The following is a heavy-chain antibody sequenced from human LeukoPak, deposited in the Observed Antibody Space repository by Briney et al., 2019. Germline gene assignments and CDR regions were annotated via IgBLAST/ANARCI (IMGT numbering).Heavy chain of an antibody. J-gene: IGHJ6*02. D-gene: IGHD3-22*01. V-gene: IGHV4-30-4*07. CDR1: GGSISSGGYY. CDR2: IYYSGST. Sequence: SQTLSLTCTVSGGSISSGGYYWSWIRQPPGKGLEWIGYIYYSGSTNYNPSLKSRVTISVDRSKNQFSLKLSSVTAADTAVYYCARGSNYYDSSVYGMDVWGQGTTVTVSS. CDR3: ARGSNYYDSSVYGMDV.